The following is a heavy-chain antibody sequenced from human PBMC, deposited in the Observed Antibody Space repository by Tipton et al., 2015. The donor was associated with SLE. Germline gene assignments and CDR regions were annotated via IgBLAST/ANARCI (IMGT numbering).Heavy chain of an antibody. J-gene: IGHJ3*02. CDR2: IRYDGSNK. D-gene: IGHD6-25*01. Sequence: SLRLSCAASGFTFSTYGMHWVRQAPGNGLEWVAFIRYDGSNKYYADSVKGRFTISRDTSKNTLYLQMNSLRAEDTAVYYCATSAAYKLEAFDIWGQGTMVTVSS. CDR3: ATSAAYKLEAFDI. CDR1: GFTFSTYG. V-gene: IGHV3-30*02.